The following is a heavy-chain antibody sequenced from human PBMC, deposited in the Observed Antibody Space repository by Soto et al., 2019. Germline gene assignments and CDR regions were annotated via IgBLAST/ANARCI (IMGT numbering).Heavy chain of an antibody. J-gene: IGHJ4*02. Sequence: ASGPTLVNPTQTLTLTCTFSGFSLSTSGVGVGWIRQPPGKALEWLALIYWNDDKRYSPSLKSRLTITRDTSKNQVVLTMTNMDPVDTATYYCAHRRVDGVGATRRVDYFDYWGQGTLVTVSS. D-gene: IGHD1-26*01. V-gene: IGHV2-5*01. CDR2: IYWNDDK. CDR1: GFSLSTSGVG. CDR3: AHRRVDGVGATRRVDYFDY.